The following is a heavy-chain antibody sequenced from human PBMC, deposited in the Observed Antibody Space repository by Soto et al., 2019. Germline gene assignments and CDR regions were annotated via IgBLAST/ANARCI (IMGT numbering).Heavy chain of an antibody. CDR2: ISGSGGST. Sequence: GGSLRLSCAASGFTFSSYAMSWVRQAPGKGLEWVSAISGSGGSTYYADSVKGRFTISRDNSRNTLYLQMNSLRAEDTAVYYCAKDRGVTMVRGVIIKRIFDYWGQGTLVTVSS. J-gene: IGHJ4*02. CDR1: GFTFSSYA. CDR3: AKDRGVTMVRGVIIKRIFDY. D-gene: IGHD3-10*01. V-gene: IGHV3-23*01.